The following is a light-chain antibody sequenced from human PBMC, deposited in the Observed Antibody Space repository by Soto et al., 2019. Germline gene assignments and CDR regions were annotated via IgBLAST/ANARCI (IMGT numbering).Light chain of an antibody. CDR3: QQYGSSPWT. CDR1: QSVTSSY. CDR2: GAS. Sequence: EVVLAQSPGTLSLSPGERATLSCRASQSVTSSYLAWYQQKLGQSPRLLIYGASSRATGIPDRFSGSGSGTDFTLTINRLEPEDFAVSYCQQYGSSPWTFGQGTKVEIK. J-gene: IGKJ1*01. V-gene: IGKV3-20*01.